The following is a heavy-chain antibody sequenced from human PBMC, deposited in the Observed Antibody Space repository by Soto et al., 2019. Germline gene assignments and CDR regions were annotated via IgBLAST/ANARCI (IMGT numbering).Heavy chain of an antibody. J-gene: IGHJ3*02. CDR2: IYYSGST. Sequence: PSETLSLTCTVSGGSISSSYWSWIGQPPGKGLEWIGYIYYSGSTNYNPTLKSRVTISVDTSKNQFSLKLSSVTAADTAVYYCARGLLLSYYYDSSGSDAFDIWGQGTMVT. D-gene: IGHD3-22*01. CDR1: GGSISSSY. V-gene: IGHV4-59*01. CDR3: ARGLLLSYYYDSSGSDAFDI.